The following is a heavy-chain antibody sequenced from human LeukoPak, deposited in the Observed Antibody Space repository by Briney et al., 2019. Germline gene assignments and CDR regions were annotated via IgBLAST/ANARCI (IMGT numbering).Heavy chain of an antibody. Sequence: GGSLRLSCAASGFTFSSSPMNWVRQAPGKGLEWVSYISSSSTIYYADSVKGRFTISRDNAKNSLYLQMNSLRVEDTAVYYCARSGDYWRQGTLVTVSS. CDR3: ARSGDY. CDR1: GFTFSSSP. V-gene: IGHV3-48*01. CDR2: ISSSSTI. J-gene: IGHJ4*02.